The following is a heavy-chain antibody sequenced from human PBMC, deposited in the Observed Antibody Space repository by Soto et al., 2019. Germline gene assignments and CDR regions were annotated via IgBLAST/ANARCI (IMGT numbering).Heavy chain of an antibody. Sequence: ASVKVSCKASGYTFTSYGISWVRQAPGQGLEWMGWISAYNGNTNYAQKLQGRVTMTTDTSTSTAYIELRSLRSDDTALYYRARDPGGVYYDNLTGYYDRNHYFDYWGQGTLVTVSS. J-gene: IGHJ4*02. CDR2: ISAYNGNT. D-gene: IGHD3-9*01. CDR3: ARDPGGVYYDNLTGYYDRNHYFDY. V-gene: IGHV1-18*01. CDR1: GYTFTSYG.